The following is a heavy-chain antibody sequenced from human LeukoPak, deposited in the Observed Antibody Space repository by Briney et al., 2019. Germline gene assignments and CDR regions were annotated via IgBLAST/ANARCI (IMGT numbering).Heavy chain of an antibody. J-gene: IGHJ4*02. CDR2: INSDGSST. Sequence: GGSLRLSCAASGFTFSSYWMHWVRQAPGKGLVWVPRINSDGSSTSYADSVKGRFTISRDNAKNTLYLQMNSLRAEDTAVYYCARDGLQYTNTAMVKPFDYWGQGTLVTVSS. CDR1: GFTFSSYW. D-gene: IGHD5-18*01. CDR3: ARDGLQYTNTAMVKPFDY. V-gene: IGHV3-74*01.